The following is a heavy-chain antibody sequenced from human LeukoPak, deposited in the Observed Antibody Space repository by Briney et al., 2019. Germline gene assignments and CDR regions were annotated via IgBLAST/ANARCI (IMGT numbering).Heavy chain of an antibody. V-gene: IGHV4-59*01. CDR2: IYSSGST. J-gene: IGHJ4*02. CDR1: GGSISSYY. D-gene: IGHD6-19*01. Sequence: SSETPSLTCTVSGGSISSYYWSWIRQPPGKGLEWIGYIYSSGSTNYNSSLKSRVTISVDTSKNQFSLKLTSVTAADTAVYYCARSGGYSSPQNYWGQGTLVTVSS. CDR3: ARSGGYSSPQNY.